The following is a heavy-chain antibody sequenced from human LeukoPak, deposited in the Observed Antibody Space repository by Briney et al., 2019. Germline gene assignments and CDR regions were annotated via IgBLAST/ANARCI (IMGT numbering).Heavy chain of an antibody. J-gene: IGHJ4*02. D-gene: IGHD2-2*01. CDR2: ISSSGSTI. CDR1: GFAFSDYY. Sequence: GGSLRLSCAASGFAFSDYYMSWIRQAPGKGLEWVSYISSSGSTIYYADSVKGRFTISRDNAKNSLYLQMNSLRAEDTAVYYCARGRGIVVVPAAVFDYWGQGTLVTVSS. V-gene: IGHV3-11*04. CDR3: ARGRGIVVVPAAVFDY.